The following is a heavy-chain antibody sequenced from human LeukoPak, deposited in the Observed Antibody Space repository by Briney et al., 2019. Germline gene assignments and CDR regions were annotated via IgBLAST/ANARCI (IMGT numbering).Heavy chain of an antibody. V-gene: IGHV1-46*01. CDR2: INPSGGRT. D-gene: IGHD4-11*01. J-gene: IGHJ4*02. CDR1: GYTLTRYY. CDR3: ARGDSYFDY. Sequence: SVKLSCKASGYTLTRYYMHGVRGASARGLEWMGIINPSGGRTSYAQKFQGRVTMTRDTSTSTVYMELSSLRAEDTAVYYCARGDSYFDYWGQGTLVTASS.